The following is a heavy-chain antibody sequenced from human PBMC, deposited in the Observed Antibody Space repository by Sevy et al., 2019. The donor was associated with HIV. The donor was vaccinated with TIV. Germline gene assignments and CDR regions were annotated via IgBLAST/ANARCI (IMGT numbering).Heavy chain of an antibody. CDR3: ATTKDYYDSSGYPFDY. CDR2: FDPEDGET. Sequence: ASVKVSCKVTVYTLTGFSMHWVRQTPGKGLEWMGTFDPEDGETIYAQKCQGRVIMTEDTSTDTAHMDLSSLTSEDTAVYYCATTKDYYDSSGYPFDYWGQGTLVTVSS. J-gene: IGHJ4*02. CDR1: VYTLTGFS. D-gene: IGHD3-22*01. V-gene: IGHV1-24*01.